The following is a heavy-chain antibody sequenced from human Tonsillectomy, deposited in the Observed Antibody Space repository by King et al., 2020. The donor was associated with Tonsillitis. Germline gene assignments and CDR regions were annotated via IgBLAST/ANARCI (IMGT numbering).Heavy chain of an antibody. CDR3: TGNFVVSYFDY. Sequence: VQLVESGGGLVKPGRSLRLSCTASGFTFGDYAMSWFRQAPGKGLEWVGFIRSKAYGGTTEYAASVKGRFTISRDDSKSIAYLQMNSLKTEDTAVYYCTGNFVVSYFDYWGQGTLVTVSS. CDR1: GFTFGDYA. CDR2: IRSKAYGGTT. D-gene: IGHD2-21*01. J-gene: IGHJ4*02. V-gene: IGHV3-49*05.